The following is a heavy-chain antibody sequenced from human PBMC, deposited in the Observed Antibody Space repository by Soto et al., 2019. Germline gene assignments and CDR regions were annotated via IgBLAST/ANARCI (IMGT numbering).Heavy chain of an antibody. V-gene: IGHV5-51*01. D-gene: IGHD3-9*01. CDR2: IYPGDSDT. CDR3: ARVDDVLTGYSSFSFDY. CDR1: GYSFPTYW. J-gene: IGHJ4*02. Sequence: EVQLVQSGADMKKPGESLKISCKGSGYSFPTYWIAWVRQMPGKGLEWMGIIYPGDSDTRYSPSFQGQVTISADKSTSTAYLQWSSLKASDTATYYCARVDDVLTGYSSFSFDYWGQGALVTVSS.